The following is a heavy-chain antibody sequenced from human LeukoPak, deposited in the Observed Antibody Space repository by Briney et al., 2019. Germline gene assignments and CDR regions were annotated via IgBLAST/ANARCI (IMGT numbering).Heavy chain of an antibody. V-gene: IGHV4-39*07. Sequence: PSETLSLTCTVSGGSISSSSYYWGWIRQPPGKGLEWIGSIYYSGSTYYNPSLKSRVTISVDTSKNQFSLKLSSVTAADTAVYYCARVGYDFWSGYPAFDPWGQGTLVTVSS. CDR2: IYYSGST. D-gene: IGHD3-3*01. CDR1: GGSISSSSYY. CDR3: ARVGYDFWSGYPAFDP. J-gene: IGHJ5*02.